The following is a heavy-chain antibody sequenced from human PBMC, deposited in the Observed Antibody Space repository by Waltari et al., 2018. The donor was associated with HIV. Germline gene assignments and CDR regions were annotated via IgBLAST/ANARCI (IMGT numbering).Heavy chain of an antibody. CDR3: ARYGGYSGPTLDY. CDR2: ISYSIIHI. J-gene: IGHJ4*02. CDR1: RLSFSSYT. D-gene: IGHD5-12*01. Sequence: EVQRVEAGGGLVKPGGALRLYCEACRLSFSSYTMNWVRQVPGKGLEWFSSISYSIIHIYYADSLKGRFTISRDNAKNSLYLQMNSLRAEDTAVYYCARYGGYSGPTLDYWGQGTLVTVSS. V-gene: IGHV3-21*01.